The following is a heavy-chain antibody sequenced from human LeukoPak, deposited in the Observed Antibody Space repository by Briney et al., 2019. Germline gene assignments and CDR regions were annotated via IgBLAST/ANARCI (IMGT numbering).Heavy chain of an antibody. J-gene: IGHJ4*02. CDR2: VYTSGST. D-gene: IGHD3-10*01. Sequence: SQTLSLTCTVSGGSISSGHYYWSWIPPPAGKGLEWNGRVYTSGSTNYNSSLKSRVTISVDTTKNQFSLMKSVVTDAHTAVYYCARAYEYYGSGSYYNNYFDYWGQGTLVTVSS. CDR3: ARAYEYYGSGSYYNNYFDY. V-gene: IGHV4-61*02. CDR1: GGSISSGHYY.